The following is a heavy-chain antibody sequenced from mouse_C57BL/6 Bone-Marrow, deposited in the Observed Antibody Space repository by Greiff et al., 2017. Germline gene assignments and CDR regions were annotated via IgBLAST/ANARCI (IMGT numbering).Heavy chain of an antibody. D-gene: IGHD1-1*01. CDR1: GYTFTDYE. CDR3: TRDYGSSYFDY. Sequence: VQLQQSGAELVRPGASVTLSCKASGYTFTDYEMHWVKQPPVHGLEWIGAIDPETGGTAYNQKFKGKAILTADKSSSTAYMELRSLTSEDSAVYYWTRDYGSSYFDYWGQGTTLTVSS. CDR2: IDPETGGT. J-gene: IGHJ2*01. V-gene: IGHV1-15*01.